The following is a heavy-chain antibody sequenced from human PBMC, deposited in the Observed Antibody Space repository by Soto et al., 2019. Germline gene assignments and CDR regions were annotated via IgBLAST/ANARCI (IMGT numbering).Heavy chain of an antibody. D-gene: IGHD3-10*01. CDR2: IVVGSGNT. Sequence: ASVKVSCKASGFTFTSSAMQWVRQARGQRLEWIGWIVVGSGNTNYAQKFQERVTITRDMSTSTAYMELSSLRSEDTAVYYCAAFVVRGVNPASLGANNWFDPWGQGTLVTVSS. V-gene: IGHV1-58*02. CDR3: AAFVVRGVNPASLGANNWFDP. J-gene: IGHJ5*02. CDR1: GFTFTSSA.